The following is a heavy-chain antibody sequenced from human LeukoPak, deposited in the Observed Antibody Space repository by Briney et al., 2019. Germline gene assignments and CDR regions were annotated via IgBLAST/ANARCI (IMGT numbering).Heavy chain of an antibody. Sequence: PSETLSLTCTVSGGSISSSSYYWGWIRQPPGKGLEWIVSIYYSGSTYYNPSLKSRVTISVDTSKNQFSLKLSSVTAADTAVYYCTRHAQPGYCSSTSCYTSDYWGQGTLVTVSS. D-gene: IGHD2-2*02. V-gene: IGHV4-39*01. CDR2: IYYSGST. CDR1: GGSISSSSYY. CDR3: TRHAQPGYCSSTSCYTSDY. J-gene: IGHJ4*02.